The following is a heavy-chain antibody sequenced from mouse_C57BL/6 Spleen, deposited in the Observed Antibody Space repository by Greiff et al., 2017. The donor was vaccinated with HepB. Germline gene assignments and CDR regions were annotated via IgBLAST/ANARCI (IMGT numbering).Heavy chain of an antibody. V-gene: IGHV5-6*01. CDR1: GFTFSSYG. Sequence: EVKLVESGGDLVKPGGSLKLSCAASGFTFSSYGMSWVRQTPDKRLEWVATISSGGSYTYYPDSVKGRFTISRDNAKNTLYLQMSSLKSEDTAMYYCARHDYSNYGDYAMDYWGQGTSVTVSS. CDR2: ISSGGSYT. CDR3: ARHDYSNYGDYAMDY. J-gene: IGHJ4*01. D-gene: IGHD2-5*01.